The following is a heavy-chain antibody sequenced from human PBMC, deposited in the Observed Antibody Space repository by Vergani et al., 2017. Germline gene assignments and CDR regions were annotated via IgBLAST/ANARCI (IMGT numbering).Heavy chain of an antibody. CDR2: INHSGST. CDR1: GESFSGYY. CDR3: AIYYYDSSGYYQNDY. J-gene: IGHJ4*02. D-gene: IGHD3-22*01. Sequence: QVQLQQWGAGLLKPSETLSLTCAVYGESFSGYYWSWIRQPPGKGLEWIGEINHSGSTNYNPSLKSRVTISVDTSKNQFSLKLSSVTAADTAVYYCAIYYYDSSGYYQNDYWGQGILVTVSS. V-gene: IGHV4-34*01.